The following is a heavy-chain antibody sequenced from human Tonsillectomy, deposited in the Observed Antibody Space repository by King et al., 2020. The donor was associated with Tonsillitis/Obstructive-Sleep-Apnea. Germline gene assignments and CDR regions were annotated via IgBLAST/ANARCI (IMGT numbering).Heavy chain of an antibody. Sequence: VQLVESGAEVKKPGSSVKVSCTASGGTFSSYAISWVRQAPGQGLEWMGRIIPILDIANYAQKFQGRVTITADKSTSTAYMDLSSLRSEDTAVYYCARDLRDTGAFYYYMDVWGRGTTVTVSS. D-gene: IGHD7-27*01. CDR2: IIPILDIA. CDR1: GGTFSSYA. CDR3: ARDLRDTGAFYYYMDV. J-gene: IGHJ6*03. V-gene: IGHV1-69*09.